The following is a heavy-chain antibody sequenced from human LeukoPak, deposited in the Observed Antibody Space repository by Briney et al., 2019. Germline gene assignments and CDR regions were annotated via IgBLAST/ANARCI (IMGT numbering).Heavy chain of an antibody. D-gene: IGHD3-3*01. CDR1: GYSISSGYY. V-gene: IGHV3-23*01. Sequence: ETLSLTCTVSGYSISSGYYWGWIRQPPGKGLEWVSAISGSGGGTYIADSVKGRFTISRDNSKNTLYLQMNSLRAEDTALYYCAKSRSGYPRVDGFDIWGQGTMVTVSS. CDR2: ISGSGGGT. CDR3: AKSRSGYPRVDGFDI. J-gene: IGHJ3*02.